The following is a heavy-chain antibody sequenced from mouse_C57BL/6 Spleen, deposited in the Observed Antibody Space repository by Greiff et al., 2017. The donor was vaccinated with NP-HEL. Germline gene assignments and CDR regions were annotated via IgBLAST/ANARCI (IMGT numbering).Heavy chain of an antibody. CDR2: INPNNGGT. J-gene: IGHJ4*01. CDR1: GYTFTDYY. Sequence: VQLQQSGPELVKPGASVKISCKASGYTFTDYYMNWVKQSHGKSLEWIGDINPNNGGTSYNQKFKGKATLTVDKSSSTAYMELRSLTSEDSAVYYCARKAHYYYGSSYDAMDYWGQGTSVTVSS. CDR3: ARKAHYYYGSSYDAMDY. D-gene: IGHD1-1*01. V-gene: IGHV1-26*01.